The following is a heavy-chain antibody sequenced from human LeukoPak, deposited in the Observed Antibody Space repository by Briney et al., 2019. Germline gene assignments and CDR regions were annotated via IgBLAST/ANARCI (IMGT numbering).Heavy chain of an antibody. J-gene: IGHJ4*02. CDR2: TSSSDAGT. CDR3: AKAPVTSCRGAYCYPFDS. V-gene: IGHV3-23*01. Sequence: GGTLRLSCAASGFTFSSYGMSWVRQTPGKGLEWVAATSSSDAGTYHADSVRGRFTISRDNSKNTLYLQMNSLRAEDAAVYFCAKAPVTSCRGAYCYPFDSWGQGTLVTVSS. D-gene: IGHD2-21*01. CDR1: GFTFSSYG.